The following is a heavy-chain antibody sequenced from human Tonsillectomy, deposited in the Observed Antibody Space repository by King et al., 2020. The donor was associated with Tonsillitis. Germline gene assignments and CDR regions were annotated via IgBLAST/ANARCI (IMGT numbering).Heavy chain of an antibody. J-gene: IGHJ3*02. V-gene: IGHV4-59*01. CDR1: GGSISSYY. CDR2: IYYSGST. D-gene: IGHD5-24*01. Sequence: QLQESGPGLVKPSETLSLTCTVSGGSISSYYWSWIRQPPGKGLEWIGYIYYSGSTNYNPSLKSRVTISVDTSKNQFSLKLSSVTAADTAVYYCARDRRDNAFDIWGQGTMVTVSS. CDR3: ARDRRDNAFDI.